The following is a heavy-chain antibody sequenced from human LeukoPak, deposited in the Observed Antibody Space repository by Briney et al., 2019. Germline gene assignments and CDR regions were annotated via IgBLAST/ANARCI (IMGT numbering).Heavy chain of an antibody. V-gene: IGHV1-18*01. D-gene: IGHD3-3*01. CDR2: IGAYDGKT. J-gene: IGHJ5*02. Sequence: ASVKVSCKASGYTFTTYAISWVRRAPGQGLEWMGWIGAYDGKTNYAQEFQGRVTVTTDTSTSTAYMELRSLTSDDTAVYYCARVRDFWSGNYNWFDPWGQGTLVTASS. CDR1: GYTFTTYA. CDR3: ARVRDFWSGNYNWFDP.